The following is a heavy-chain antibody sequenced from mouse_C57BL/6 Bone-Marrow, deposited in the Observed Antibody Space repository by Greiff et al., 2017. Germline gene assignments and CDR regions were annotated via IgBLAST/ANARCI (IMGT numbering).Heavy chain of an antibody. CDR1: GFTFSSYG. Sequence: EVKVVESGGDLVKPGGSLKLSCAASGFTFSSYGMSWVRQTPDKRLEWVATISSGGSYTYYPDSVKGRFTISRDNAKNTLYLQMSSLKSEDTAMYYCVRDGGTTVLDYWGQGTTLTVSS. CDR2: ISSGGSYT. D-gene: IGHD1-1*01. CDR3: VRDGGTTVLDY. V-gene: IGHV5-6*01. J-gene: IGHJ2*01.